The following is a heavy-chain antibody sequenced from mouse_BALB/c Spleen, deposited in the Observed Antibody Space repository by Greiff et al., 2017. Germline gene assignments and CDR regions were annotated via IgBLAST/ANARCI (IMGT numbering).Heavy chain of an antibody. CDR2: ISSGGST. CDR3: ARCSYYYGSSFDY. Sequence: EVKVEESGGGLVKPGGSLKLSCAASGFTFSSYAMSWVRQTPEKRLEWVASISSGGSTYYPDSVKGRFTISRDNARNILYLQMSSLRSEDTAMYYCARCSYYYGSSFDYWGQGTTLTVSS. D-gene: IGHD1-1*01. V-gene: IGHV5-6-5*01. J-gene: IGHJ2*01. CDR1: GFTFSSYA.